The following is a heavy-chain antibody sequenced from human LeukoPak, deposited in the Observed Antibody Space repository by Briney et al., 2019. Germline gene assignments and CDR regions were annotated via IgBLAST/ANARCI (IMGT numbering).Heavy chain of an antibody. V-gene: IGHV3-23*01. D-gene: IGHD2-2*01. CDR3: AKVETSGGANCYALDY. CDR1: GFTFSSYA. J-gene: IGHJ4*02. Sequence: GGSLRLSCAASGFTFSSYAMTWVRQAPDKGLEWVSAISGSDGSTYYADSVKGRFTISRHDSQNTLYLQMNSLSAEDTAVYYCAKVETSGGANCYALDYWGQGTLVTVSS. CDR2: ISGSDGST.